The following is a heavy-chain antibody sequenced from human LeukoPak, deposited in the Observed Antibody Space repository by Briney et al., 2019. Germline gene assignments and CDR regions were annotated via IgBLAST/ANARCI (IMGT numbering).Heavy chain of an antibody. V-gene: IGHV3-21*01. D-gene: IGHD3-9*01. Sequence: GGSLRLSCAASGFTFRDHSMNWIRQAPGKGLEWVSSISGSSDYIFHADSVKGRFTISRDNAKDSLFLQMNSLRAEDTAVYYCARGGTLTGYYDYWGQGTLVTVSS. J-gene: IGHJ4*02. CDR1: GFTFRDHS. CDR2: ISGSSDYI. CDR3: ARGGTLTGYYDY.